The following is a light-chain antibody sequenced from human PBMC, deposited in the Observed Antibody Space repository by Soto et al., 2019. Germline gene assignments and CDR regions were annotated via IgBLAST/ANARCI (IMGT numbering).Light chain of an antibody. J-gene: IGLJ1*01. CDR3: SAYGKV. CDR1: NSGVVNYEY. V-gene: IGLV2-23*01. Sequence: QSALSQPAFVSGSPGQSITISCTGINSGVVNYEYVSWYQQFPDKAPKLIIYEGRERPSGVSDRFSGSKSDNAASLTISALQTEDDAEYFCSAYGKVFGTGTKDTVL. CDR2: EGR.